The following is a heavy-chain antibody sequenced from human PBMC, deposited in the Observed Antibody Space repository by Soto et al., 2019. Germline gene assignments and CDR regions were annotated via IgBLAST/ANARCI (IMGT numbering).Heavy chain of an antibody. D-gene: IGHD3-3*01. V-gene: IGHV3-7*01. CDR2: IKQDGSEK. CDR1: GFTFSSYW. Sequence: PGGSLRLSCAASGFTFSSYWMSWVRQAPGKGLEWVANIKQDGSEKYYVDSVKGRFTISRDNAKNSLYLQMNSLRAEDTAVYYCARGFLGNYYYYGMDVWGQGTTVTVSS. J-gene: IGHJ6*02. CDR3: ARGFLGNYYYYGMDV.